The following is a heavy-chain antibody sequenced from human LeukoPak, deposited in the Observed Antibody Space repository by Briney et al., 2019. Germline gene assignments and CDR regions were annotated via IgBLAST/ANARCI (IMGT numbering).Heavy chain of an antibody. CDR3: ARELVAQAHAIDY. Sequence: ASVKVSCKASGGTFSSYAISWVRQAPGQGLEWMGIINPSGGSTSYAQKFQGRVTMTRDTSTSTVYMELSSLRSEDTAVYYCARELVAQAHAIDYWGQGTLVTVSS. CDR2: INPSGGST. D-gene: IGHD2-21*01. CDR1: GGTFSSYA. V-gene: IGHV1-46*01. J-gene: IGHJ4*02.